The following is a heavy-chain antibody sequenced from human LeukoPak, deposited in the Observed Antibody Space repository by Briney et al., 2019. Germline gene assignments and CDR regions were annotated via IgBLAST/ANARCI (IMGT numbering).Heavy chain of an antibody. J-gene: IGHJ4*02. V-gene: IGHV4-59*10. CDR1: GGSFSGYY. Sequence: PSETLSLTCAVYGGSFSGYYWSWIRQPAGKGLEWIGRIYTSGSTNYNPSLKSRVTMSVDTSKNQFSLKLSSVTAADTAVYYCARGTVAGLFDYWGQGTLVTVSS. CDR2: IYTSGST. CDR3: ARGTVAGLFDY. D-gene: IGHD6-19*01.